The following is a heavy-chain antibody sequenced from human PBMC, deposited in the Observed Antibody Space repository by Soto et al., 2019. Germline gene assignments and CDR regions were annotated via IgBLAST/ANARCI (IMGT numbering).Heavy chain of an antibody. Sequence: QVQLVQSGAEVKKPGASVKVSCKASGYTFTSYYMHWVRQAPGQGLEWMGIINPSGGSTSYAQKFQGRVTMTRDTSTSTVYMELSSLRSEDTAVYYCARVGQITMVRYDAFDIWGQGTMVTVSS. J-gene: IGHJ3*02. CDR2: INPSGGST. CDR3: ARVGQITMVRYDAFDI. V-gene: IGHV1-46*03. CDR1: GYTFTSYY. D-gene: IGHD3-10*01.